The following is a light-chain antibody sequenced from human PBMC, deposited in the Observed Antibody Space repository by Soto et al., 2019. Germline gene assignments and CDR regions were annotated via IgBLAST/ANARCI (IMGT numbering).Light chain of an antibody. Sequence: EIVLTQSPATLSLSPGERATLSCRSSQSVSSYLAWYQQKPGQAPRLLIYDASNRATGIPARFSGSGSGTDFTLTISSLEPEDFAVDYCQQRSNSPTFGQGAKLVIK. CDR3: QQRSNSPT. CDR1: QSVSSY. J-gene: IGKJ2*01. V-gene: IGKV3-11*01. CDR2: DAS.